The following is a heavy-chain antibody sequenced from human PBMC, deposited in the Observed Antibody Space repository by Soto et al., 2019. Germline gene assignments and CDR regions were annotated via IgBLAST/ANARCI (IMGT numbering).Heavy chain of an antibody. Sequence: EVQLVESGGGLVQPGGSLRLSCAASGFTLSSYSMNWVRQAPGKGLEWVSYISSSSSTIYYADSVKGRFTISRDNAKNSLYLQMNSLRDEDTAVYYCARDTNYYGSGSYDYWGQGTLVTVSS. CDR1: GFTLSSYS. J-gene: IGHJ4*02. D-gene: IGHD3-10*01. V-gene: IGHV3-48*02. CDR2: ISSSSSTI. CDR3: ARDTNYYGSGSYDY.